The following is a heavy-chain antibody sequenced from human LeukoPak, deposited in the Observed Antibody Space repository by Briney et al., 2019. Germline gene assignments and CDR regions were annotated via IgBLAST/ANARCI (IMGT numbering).Heavy chain of an antibody. CDR2: IYYSGST. V-gene: IGHV4-31*03. J-gene: IGHJ4*02. Sequence: PSETLSLTCTVSGGSISRGGSYWSWIRQHPGKGLEWIGYIYYSGSTYYNPSLKSRVTISVDTSKNQFSLKLSSVTAADTAVYYCARASQVQLERRRFDYWGQGTLVTVSS. D-gene: IGHD1-1*01. CDR3: ARASQVQLERRRFDY. CDR1: GGSISRGGSY.